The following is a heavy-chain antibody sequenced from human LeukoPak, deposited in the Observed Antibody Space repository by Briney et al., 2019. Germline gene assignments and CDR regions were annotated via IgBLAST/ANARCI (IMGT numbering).Heavy chain of an antibody. V-gene: IGHV3-9*01. Sequence: PGGSLRLSCAASGFTFDDYAMHWVRQAPGKGLEWVSGISWNSGSIGYAASVKGRFTISRDNSENTVYLQMNSLRADDTAVYYCAKTTAGYSSGRYPGWPVDYWGQGTLVPVSS. J-gene: IGHJ4*02. D-gene: IGHD6-19*01. CDR2: ISWNSGSI. CDR1: GFTFDDYA. CDR3: AKTTAGYSSGRYPGWPVDY.